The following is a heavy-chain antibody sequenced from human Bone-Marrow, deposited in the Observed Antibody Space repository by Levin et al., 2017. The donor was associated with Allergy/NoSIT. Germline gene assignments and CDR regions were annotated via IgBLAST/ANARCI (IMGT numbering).Heavy chain of an antibody. V-gene: IGHV3-33*01. D-gene: IGHD2-8*01. Sequence: GGSLRLSCAPSGFTFSRSGMHWVRQAPGKGLEWVAVIWFDGSREYYADSVKGRFTISRDNSKNTLYLQMNSLRAEDTGFYYGARGKSNGGIDYWGQGTRVTVSS. CDR2: IWFDGSRE. CDR1: GFTFSRSG. J-gene: IGHJ4*01. CDR3: ARGKSNGGIDY.